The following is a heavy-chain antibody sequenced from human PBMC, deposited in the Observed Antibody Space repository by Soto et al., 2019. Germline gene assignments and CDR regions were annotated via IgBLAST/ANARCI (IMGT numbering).Heavy chain of an antibody. CDR1: GFTFSSTNYW. CDR3: VRALVIPAADRNYMDV. V-gene: IGHV3-74*01. CDR2: INSDGSST. Sequence: PGGSLRLSCAATGFTFSSTNYWMFWVCQAPGKRQVCVSRINSDGSSTSYADSVKGRFTISRDNAKSTLYLQMNSLRVEDTAVYYCVRALVIPAADRNYMDVWGKGTTVTVSS. J-gene: IGHJ6*03. D-gene: IGHD2-2*01.